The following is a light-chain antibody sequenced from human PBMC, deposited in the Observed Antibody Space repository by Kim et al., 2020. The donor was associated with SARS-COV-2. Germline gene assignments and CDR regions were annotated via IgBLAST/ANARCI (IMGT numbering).Light chain of an antibody. J-gene: IGKJ1*01. V-gene: IGKV3-11*01. Sequence: EIVSTQSPATLSLFQGERATLSCRASQSVNSYLAWYQHTPGQPPRLLIYDASMRATGIPARFSGSGSGTDFTLTISSLAPEDFAVYYCQQRGNWTFGQGTRVEIK. CDR1: QSVNSY. CDR2: DAS. CDR3: QQRGNWT.